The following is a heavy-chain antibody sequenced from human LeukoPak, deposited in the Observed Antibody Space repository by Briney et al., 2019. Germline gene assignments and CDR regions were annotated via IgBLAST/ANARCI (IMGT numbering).Heavy chain of an antibody. J-gene: IGHJ6*02. CDR2: ISSSSSYI. CDR1: GFTFSSYS. CDR3: ASTLGYCSGGSCYPEFHYYYYYGMDV. V-gene: IGHV3-21*01. Sequence: GGSLRLSCAASGFTFSSYSMNWVRQAPGKGLEWVSSISSSSSYIYYADSVKGRFTISRDNAKNSPYLQMNSLRAEDTAVYYCASTLGYCSGGSCYPEFHYYYYYGMDVWGQGTTVTVSS. D-gene: IGHD2-15*01.